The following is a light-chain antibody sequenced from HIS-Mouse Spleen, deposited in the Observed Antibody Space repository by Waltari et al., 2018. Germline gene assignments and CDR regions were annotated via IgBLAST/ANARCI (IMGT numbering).Light chain of an antibody. Sequence: QSVLTQPPSASGTPGQRVTTSCSGSSSHIGSNTVNWYQQLPGTAPKLLIYSNNQRPSGVPDRFSGSKSGTSASLAISGLQSEDEADYYCAAWDDSLNGAVFGGGTQLTAL. CDR1: SSHIGSNT. CDR3: AAWDDSLNGAV. J-gene: IGLJ7*02. V-gene: IGLV1-44*01. CDR2: SNN.